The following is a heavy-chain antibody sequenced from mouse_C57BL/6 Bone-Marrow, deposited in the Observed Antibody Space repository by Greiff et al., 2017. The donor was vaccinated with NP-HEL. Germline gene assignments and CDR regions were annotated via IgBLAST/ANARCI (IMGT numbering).Heavy chain of an antibody. D-gene: IGHD2-1*01. CDR1: GYSFTDYN. J-gene: IGHJ2*01. Sequence: VQLKQSGPELVKPGASVKISCKASGYSFTDYNMNWVKQSNGKSLEWIGVINPNYGTTSYNQKFKGKATLTVDQSSSTAYMQLNSLTSEDSAVYYCARERAYGTTGYFDYWGQGTTLTVSS. CDR2: INPNYGTT. V-gene: IGHV1-39*01. CDR3: ARERAYGTTGYFDY.